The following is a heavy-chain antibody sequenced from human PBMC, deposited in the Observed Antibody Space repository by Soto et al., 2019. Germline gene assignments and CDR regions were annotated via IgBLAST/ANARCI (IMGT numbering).Heavy chain of an antibody. CDR2: ISGSGGST. V-gene: IGHV3-23*01. D-gene: IGHD2-15*01. CDR1: GFTFSSYA. J-gene: IGHJ4*02. Sequence: GGSLRLSCAASGFTFSSYAMSWVRQAPWKGLEWVSAISGSGGSTYYADSVKGRFTISRDNSKNTLYLQMNSLRAEDTAVYYCAKARSGYCSGGSCYSVYYFDYWGQGTLVTVSS. CDR3: AKARSGYCSGGSCYSVYYFDY.